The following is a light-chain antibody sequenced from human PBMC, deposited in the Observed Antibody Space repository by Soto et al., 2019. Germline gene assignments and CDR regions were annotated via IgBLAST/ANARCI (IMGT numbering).Light chain of an antibody. V-gene: IGLV2-11*01. CDR3: SQNAGSYSFV. J-gene: IGLJ1*01. Sequence: QSVLTQPRSVSGSPGQSVTISCTGTSSDVGGYDFVSWFQHHPGKPPKPIMYDVSKRPSGVPDRFSGSKSGNTASLPIPGFRVGVGPDNSCSQNAGSYSFVSGPGTRATV. CDR2: DVS. CDR1: SSDVGGYDF.